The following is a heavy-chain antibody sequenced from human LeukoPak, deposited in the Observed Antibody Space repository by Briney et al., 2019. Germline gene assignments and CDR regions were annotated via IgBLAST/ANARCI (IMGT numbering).Heavy chain of an antibody. J-gene: IGHJ3*02. CDR1: GYTFTSYG. V-gene: IGHV1-18*01. D-gene: IGHD2-2*01. CDR3: ARSGYQLLSMGAFDI. CDR2: ISAYNGNT. Sequence: SVKVSCKASGYTFTSYGISWVRQAPGQGLEWMGWISAYNGNTNYAQRLQGRVTMTTDTSTSTAYMELRSLRSDDTAVYYCARSGYQLLSMGAFDIWGQGTMVTVSS.